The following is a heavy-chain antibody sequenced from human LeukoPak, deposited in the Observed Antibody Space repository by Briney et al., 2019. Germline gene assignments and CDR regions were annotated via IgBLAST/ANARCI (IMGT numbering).Heavy chain of an antibody. D-gene: IGHD2-2*01. CDR3: ARDLYCSSTSCRANNWFDP. Sequence: SETLSLTCTVSGGSISIYYWSWIRQPVGKGLEWIGRIYTSGSTNYNPSLKSRVTISVDKSKNQFSLKLSSVTAADTAVYYCARDLYCSSTSCRANNWFDPWGQGTLVTVSS. J-gene: IGHJ5*02. V-gene: IGHV4-4*07. CDR2: IYTSGST. CDR1: GGSISIYY.